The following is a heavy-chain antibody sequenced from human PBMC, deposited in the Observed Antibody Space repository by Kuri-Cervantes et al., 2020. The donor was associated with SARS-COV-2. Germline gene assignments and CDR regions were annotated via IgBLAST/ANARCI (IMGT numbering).Heavy chain of an antibody. CDR1: GFTFSSYW. J-gene: IGHJ3*02. D-gene: IGHD4-17*01. CDR2: IKQDGSEK. Sequence: GGSLRLSCAASGFTFSSYWMSWVRQAPGKGLEWVANIKQDGSEKYYVDSVKGRFTISRDNAKNSLYLQMNSLRAEDTAVYYCARDSYGDYVVYAFDIWGQGTMVTV. V-gene: IGHV3-7*01. CDR3: ARDSYGDYVVYAFDI.